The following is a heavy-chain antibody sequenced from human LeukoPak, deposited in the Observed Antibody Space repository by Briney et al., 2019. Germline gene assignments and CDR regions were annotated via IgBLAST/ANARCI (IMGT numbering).Heavy chain of an antibody. Sequence: SVKVSCKASGDTFSSYTIGWVRQAPGQGLEWMGVIIPIFGSANYAQKFQGRVTITADESTSTAYMELSSLRSEDTAMYYCARAYMTATRHFDYWGQGTLVTVSS. J-gene: IGHJ4*02. CDR3: ARAYMTATRHFDY. CDR1: GDTFSSYT. V-gene: IGHV1-69*01. CDR2: IIPIFGSA. D-gene: IGHD2-21*02.